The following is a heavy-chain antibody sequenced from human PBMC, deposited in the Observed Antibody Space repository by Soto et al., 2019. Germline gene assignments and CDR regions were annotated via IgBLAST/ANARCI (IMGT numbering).Heavy chain of an antibody. CDR3: ARWGWVQSTYGMDV. D-gene: IGHD5-18*01. J-gene: IGHJ6*02. Sequence: PSETLSLTIAVYGGSFSGYYWSWIRQPPGKGLEWIGEINHSGSTNYNPSLKSRVTISVDTSKNQFSLKLSSVTAADTAVYYCARWGWVQSTYGMDVWGQGTTVTVSS. CDR1: GGSFSGYY. CDR2: INHSGST. V-gene: IGHV4-34*01.